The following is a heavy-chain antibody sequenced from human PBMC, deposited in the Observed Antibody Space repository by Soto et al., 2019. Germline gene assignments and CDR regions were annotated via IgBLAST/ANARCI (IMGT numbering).Heavy chain of an antibody. CDR2: IWYDGSNK. CDR3: ARDPGLASSYYYYMDV. V-gene: IGHV3-33*01. D-gene: IGHD1-26*01. J-gene: IGHJ6*03. Sequence: QLGGSLRLSCASSGFTFSSYGMHWVRQAPGKGLEWVAVIWYDGSNKYYADSVKGRFTISRDNSKNTLYLQMNSLRAEDTAVYYCARDPGLASSYYYYMDVWGKGTTVTVSS. CDR1: GFTFSSYG.